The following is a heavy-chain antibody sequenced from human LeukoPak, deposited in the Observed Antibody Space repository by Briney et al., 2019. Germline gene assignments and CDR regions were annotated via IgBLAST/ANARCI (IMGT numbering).Heavy chain of an antibody. CDR1: GYSFTSYW. J-gene: IGHJ6*02. D-gene: IGHD6-13*01. V-gene: IGHV5-51*01. CDR3: ACAYSSSPAAYYYYGMDV. Sequence: GESLKISCKGSGYSFTSYWIGWVRQMPGKGLEWMGIIYPGDSDTRYSPSFQGQVTISADKSISTAYLQWSSLKASDSAMYYCACAYSSSPAAYYYYGMDVWGQGTTVTVSS. CDR2: IYPGDSDT.